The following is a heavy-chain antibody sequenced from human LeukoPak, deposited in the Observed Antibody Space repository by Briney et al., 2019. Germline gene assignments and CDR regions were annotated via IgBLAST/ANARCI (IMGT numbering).Heavy chain of an antibody. V-gene: IGHV3-74*03. CDR1: GFTFSSNW. Sequence: PGGSLRLSCAASGFTFSSNWMHWVRQPPGKGLVWVSGVSGDGSRTTYMDSVKGRFSISRDNSKNTVYLQMNNLRAEDMAVYYCARGKRDSSGYYYPFDYWGQGTLVTVSS. D-gene: IGHD3-22*01. CDR2: VSGDGSRT. CDR3: ARGKRDSSGYYYPFDY. J-gene: IGHJ4*02.